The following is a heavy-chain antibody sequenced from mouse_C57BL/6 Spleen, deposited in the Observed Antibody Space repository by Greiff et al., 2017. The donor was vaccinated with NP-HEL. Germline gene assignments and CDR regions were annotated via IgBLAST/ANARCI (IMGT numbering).Heavy chain of an antibody. V-gene: IGHV1-19*01. D-gene: IGHD1-1*01. CDR1: GYTFTDYY. CDR2: INPYNGGT. J-gene: IGHJ2*01. CDR3: AREGPITTVVATEGYFDY. Sequence: EVKLVESGPVLVKPGASVKMSCKASGYTFTDYYMNWVKQSHGKSLEWIGVINPYNGGTSYNQKFKGKATLTVDKSSSTAYMELNSLTSEDSAVYYCAREGPITTVVATEGYFDYWGQGTTLTVSS.